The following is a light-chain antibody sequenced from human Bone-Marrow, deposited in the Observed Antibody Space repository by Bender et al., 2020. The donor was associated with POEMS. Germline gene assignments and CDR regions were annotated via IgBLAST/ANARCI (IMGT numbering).Light chain of an antibody. CDR3: SSYTRTSTRV. CDR2: DVN. Sequence: QSALTQPRSVSGSPGQSVTLSCTGTSGDIGAYNYVSWYQQHPGKAPKLLIYDVNNRPSGVSNRFSGSKSGNTASLTISGLQAEDEADYYCSSYTRTSTRVFGGGTKLTVL. CDR1: SGDIGAYNY. V-gene: IGLV2-14*01. J-gene: IGLJ3*02.